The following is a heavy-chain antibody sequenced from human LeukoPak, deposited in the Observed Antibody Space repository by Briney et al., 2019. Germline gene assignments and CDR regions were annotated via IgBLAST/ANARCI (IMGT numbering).Heavy chain of an antibody. V-gene: IGHV1-2*02. CDR1: GYTFTSYY. CDR3: VPSAGDYYFDY. CDR2: INPKSGGT. Sequence: ASVKVSCKASGYTFTSYYMHWVRQAPGQGLEWMGWINPKSGGTHYAQKFQGRVTMTRDTSISTVYMELSRLGSDDTAMYFCVPSAGDYYFDYWGQGTLVTVSS. D-gene: IGHD3-16*01. J-gene: IGHJ4*02.